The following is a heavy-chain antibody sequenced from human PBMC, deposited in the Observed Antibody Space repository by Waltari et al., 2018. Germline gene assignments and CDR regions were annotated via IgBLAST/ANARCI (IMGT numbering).Heavy chain of an antibody. CDR2: IYSTGSTI. Sequence: EVQLVEAGGGLVQPGGSLRLSCATSGFTFRDFTMNWVRQAPGKGLEWVSYIYSTGSTIYYADSVKGRFTISRDNAQNSLYLQMSSLRADDTAVYYCARGYRKAFDIWGQGTMVTVSS. CDR3: ARGYRKAFDI. J-gene: IGHJ3*02. CDR1: GFTFRDFT. D-gene: IGHD1-26*01. V-gene: IGHV3-48*04.